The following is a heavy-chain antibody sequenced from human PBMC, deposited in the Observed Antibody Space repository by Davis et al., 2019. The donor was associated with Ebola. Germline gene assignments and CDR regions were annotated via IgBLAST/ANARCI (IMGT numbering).Heavy chain of an antibody. V-gene: IGHV1-18*01. CDR2: ISAYNGNT. D-gene: IGHD3-16*02. Sequence: ASVKVSCKTSGYTFTNYGLIWVRQAPGQGLEYMGWISAYNGNTNYAQKLQGRVTMTTDTSTSTAYMELRSLRSDDTAVYYCARVGDYVWGSYRYPADYWGQGTLVTVSS. CDR1: GYTFTNYG. CDR3: ARVGDYVWGSYRYPADY. J-gene: IGHJ4*02.